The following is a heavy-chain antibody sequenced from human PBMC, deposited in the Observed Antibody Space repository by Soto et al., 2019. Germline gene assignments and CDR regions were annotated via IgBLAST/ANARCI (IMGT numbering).Heavy chain of an antibody. V-gene: IGHV1-69*13. CDR1: GGTFSSYA. CDR2: IIPIFGTA. Sequence: SVKVSCKASGGTFSSYAISWVRQAPGQGLEWMGGIIPIFGTANYAQKFQGRVTITADESTSTAYMELSSLRSEDTAVYYCAVHGGSARYSSSSGYYYYGMDVWGQGPTVTVS. J-gene: IGHJ6*02. CDR3: AVHGGSARYSSSSGYYYYGMDV. D-gene: IGHD6-6*01.